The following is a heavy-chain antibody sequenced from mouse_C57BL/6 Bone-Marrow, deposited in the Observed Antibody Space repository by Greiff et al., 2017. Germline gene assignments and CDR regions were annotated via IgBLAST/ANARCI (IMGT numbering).Heavy chain of an antibody. CDR2: IYPSDSET. CDR1: GYTFTSYW. Sequence: QVQLQQPGAELVRPGSSVKLSCKASGYTFTSYWMDWVKQRPGQGLEWIGNIYPSDSETHYNQKFKDKATLTVDKSSSTSYMQLSSLTSEDSAVYCGARWGWDWYFEVWGTGTAVTVTS. V-gene: IGHV1-61*01. D-gene: IGHD3-3*01. CDR3: ARWGWDWYFEV. J-gene: IGHJ1*03.